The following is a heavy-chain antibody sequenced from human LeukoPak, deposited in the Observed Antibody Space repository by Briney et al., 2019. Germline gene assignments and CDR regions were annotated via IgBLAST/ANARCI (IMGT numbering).Heavy chain of an antibody. CDR2: IIPILGIA. J-gene: IGHJ5*02. Sequence: SVKVSCKASGGTFGSYTISWVRQAPGQGLEWMGRIIPILGIANYAQKFQGRVTITADKSTSTAYMELSSLRSEDTAVYYCARGRGCSSTSCYFVNWFDPWGQGTLVTVSS. D-gene: IGHD2-2*01. V-gene: IGHV1-69*02. CDR3: ARGRGCSSTSCYFVNWFDP. CDR1: GGTFGSYT.